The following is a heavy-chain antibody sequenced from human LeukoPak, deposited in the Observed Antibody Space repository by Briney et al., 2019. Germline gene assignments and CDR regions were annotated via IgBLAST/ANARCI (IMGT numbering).Heavy chain of an antibody. CDR1: GGTFSSYV. V-gene: IGHV1-69*05. Sequence: SVKVSCKASGGTFSSYVISWVRQAPGQGLEWMGGIISIFGTANYAQKFQGRVTMTRNTSISTAYMELSSLRSEDTAVYYCARGLWDGSGSSDYWGQGTLVTVSS. CDR3: ARGLWDGSGSSDY. D-gene: IGHD3-10*01. CDR2: IISIFGTA. J-gene: IGHJ4*02.